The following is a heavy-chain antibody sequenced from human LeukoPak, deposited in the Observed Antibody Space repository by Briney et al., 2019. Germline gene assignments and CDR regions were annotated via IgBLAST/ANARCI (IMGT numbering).Heavy chain of an antibody. D-gene: IGHD1-14*01. CDR1: GFTFSSYA. J-gene: IGHJ5*02. V-gene: IGHV3-23*01. CDR2: ISGSGGNT. CDR3: AKAPGGLFDP. Sequence: PGGSLRLSCAASGFTFSSYAMSRVRQAPGKGLEWVSAISGSGGNTYYADSVKGRFTISRDNSKNTLYLQMNSLRAEDSAVYYCAKAPGGLFDPWGQGTLVTVSS.